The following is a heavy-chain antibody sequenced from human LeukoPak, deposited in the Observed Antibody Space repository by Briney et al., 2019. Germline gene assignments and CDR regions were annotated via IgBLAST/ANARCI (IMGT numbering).Heavy chain of an antibody. CDR1: GYTFTHYV. V-gene: IGHV1-18*01. J-gene: IGHJ3*02. CDR3: ARAPVEMATTTDAFDI. Sequence: GASVKVSCKASGYTFTHYVISWVRPAPGQGLEWMGWISAYNGNTNYAQKLQGRVTMTTDTSTSTAYMELRSLRSDDTAVYYCARAPVEMATTTDAFDIWGQGTMVTVSS. D-gene: IGHD5-24*01. CDR2: ISAYNGNT.